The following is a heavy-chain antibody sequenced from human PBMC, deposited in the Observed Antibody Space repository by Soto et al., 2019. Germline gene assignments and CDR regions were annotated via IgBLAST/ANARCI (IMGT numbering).Heavy chain of an antibody. J-gene: IGHJ4*02. V-gene: IGHV3-23*01. CDR1: EFTFSNYA. CDR2: ISASGAAT. D-gene: IGHD3-16*01. CDR3: ARVKGPTLATHYLDY. Sequence: EVQLLESGGGLVQPGGSLRLSCTASEFTFSNYAMSWVRQAPGKGLEWVSAISASGAATYYVDSVKGRFTISRDNSKNTLYVQMNSLRAEDTGVYYCARVKGPTLATHYLDYWGQGALVTVSS.